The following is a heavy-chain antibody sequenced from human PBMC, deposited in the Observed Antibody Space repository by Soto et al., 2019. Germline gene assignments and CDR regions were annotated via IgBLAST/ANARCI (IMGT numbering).Heavy chain of an antibody. V-gene: IGHV4-30-4*08. CDR1: GAVVTSGENY. Sequence: LSLTFSVSGAVVTSGENYWSWVRQPPGKGLEWLGYIYDSGVTSYTPALKSRVTLSLDRPNNQVSLKLRSVTAADTAVYFCVRDLAHGYTGNVWGRGTLVTVSS. J-gene: IGHJ3*01. CDR2: IYDSGVT. D-gene: IGHD5-18*01. CDR3: VRDLAHGYTGNV.